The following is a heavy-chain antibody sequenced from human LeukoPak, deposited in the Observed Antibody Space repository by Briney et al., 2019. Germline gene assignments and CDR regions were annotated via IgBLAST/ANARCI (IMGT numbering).Heavy chain of an antibody. CDR2: IKQDGSEK. D-gene: IGHD2-2*01. J-gene: IGHJ6*03. Sequence: PGGSLRLSCAASGFTFSSYAMHWVRQAPGKGLEWVANIKQDGSEKYYVDSVKGRFTISRDNAKNSLYLQMNSLRAEDTAVYYCARGYCSSTSCYPEAYYYYYYYMDVWGKGTTVTISS. CDR1: GFTFSSYA. V-gene: IGHV3-7*04. CDR3: ARGYCSSTSCYPEAYYYYYYYMDV.